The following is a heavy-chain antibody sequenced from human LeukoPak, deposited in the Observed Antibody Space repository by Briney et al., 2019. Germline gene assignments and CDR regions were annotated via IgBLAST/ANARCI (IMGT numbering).Heavy chain of an antibody. CDR3: ARQSAGTASIYYFAY. D-gene: IGHD2-21*02. CDR1: GGSISSGDYY. Sequence: SETLSLTCTVSGGSISSGDYYWSWIRQPPGKGLEWIGYIYYSGSTYYNPSLKSRVTISVDTSKNQFSLNLNSVTAADTAVYYCARQSAGTASIYYFAYWGQGILVTVSS. J-gene: IGHJ4*02. CDR2: IYYSGST. V-gene: IGHV4-30-4*01.